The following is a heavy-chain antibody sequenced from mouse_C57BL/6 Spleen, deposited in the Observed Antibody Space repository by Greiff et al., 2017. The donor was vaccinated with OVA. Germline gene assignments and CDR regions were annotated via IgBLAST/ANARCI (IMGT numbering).Heavy chain of an antibody. CDR3: ARSGYGNSFAY. CDR1: GFNIKDDY. D-gene: IGHD2-10*02. J-gene: IGHJ3*01. Sequence: EVQLQQSGAELVRPGASVKLSCTASGFNIKDDYMHWVQQRPEQGLEWIGWIDPENGDTEYASQFQGKATITADTSSNTAYLQLSSLTSYDTAVYYCARSGYGNSFAYWGQGTLVTVSA. CDR2: IDPENGDT. V-gene: IGHV14-4*01.